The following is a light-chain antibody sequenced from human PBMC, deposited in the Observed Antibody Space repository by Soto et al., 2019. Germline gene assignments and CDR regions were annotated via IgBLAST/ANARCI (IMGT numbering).Light chain of an antibody. V-gene: IGKV3-11*01. CDR2: DAS. CDR3: QQRSNVLT. J-gene: IGKJ4*01. CDR1: QGVSSY. Sequence: EVVLARSGGTRSLSPGERATLSCRASQGVSSYLAWYQQKPGQAPRLLIYDASNRATGIPARFGGSGSGTDFTLTISSLEPEDFAVYYCQQRSNVLTFGGGTKVDI.